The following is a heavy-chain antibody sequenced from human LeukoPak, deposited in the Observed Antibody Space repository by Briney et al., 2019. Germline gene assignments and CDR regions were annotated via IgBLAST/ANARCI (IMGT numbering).Heavy chain of an antibody. D-gene: IGHD3-22*01. CDR3: AKDPRRDSSGIDY. J-gene: IGHJ4*02. CDR1: GFTFSSYA. Sequence: PGGPLRLSCAASGFTFSSYAMSWVRQAPGKGLEWVSAISGSGGSTYYADSVKGRFTISRDNSKNTLYLQMNSLRAEDTAVYYCAKDPRRDSSGIDYWGQGTLVTVSS. CDR2: ISGSGGST. V-gene: IGHV3-23*01.